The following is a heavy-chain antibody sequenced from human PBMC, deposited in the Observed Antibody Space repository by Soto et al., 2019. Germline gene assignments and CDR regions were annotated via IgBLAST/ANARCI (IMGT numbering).Heavy chain of an antibody. J-gene: IGHJ4*02. CDR3: ARDERGSCSGGDRFYFDN. CDR2: ISTYSGDT. CDR1: GYTFTYYG. V-gene: IGHV1-18*04. Sequence: ASVKVSCKASGYTFTYYGISWVRQAPGQGLEWLGWISTYSGDTNSAPRLQGRLTMSTDTSTSTAYMELRSLTSDDTAVYYCARDERGSCSGGDRFYFDNRGQGTLVTVSS. D-gene: IGHD2-15*01.